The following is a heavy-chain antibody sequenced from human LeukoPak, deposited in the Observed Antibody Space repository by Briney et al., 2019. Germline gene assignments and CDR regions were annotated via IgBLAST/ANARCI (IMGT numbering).Heavy chain of an antibody. J-gene: IGHJ5*02. CDR3: ARGGATVVGTRADWFDA. CDR1: GYTFTGNY. V-gene: IGHV1-2*02. CDR2: INPTTGGT. D-gene: IGHD6-13*01. Sequence: ASVKVSCTASGYTFTGNYLTWLRQAPGHGFEWMGWINPTTGGTNFAQKFQGRVTMTRDTYINTVYMELTGLISDDTAVYYCARGGATVVGTRADWFDAWGQGTLVTVSS.